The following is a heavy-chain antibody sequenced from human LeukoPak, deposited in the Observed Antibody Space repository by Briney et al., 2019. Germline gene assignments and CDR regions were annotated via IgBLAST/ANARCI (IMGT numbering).Heavy chain of an antibody. J-gene: IGHJ4*02. CDR3: AHRYDSSGGLDY. CDR1: GFTFSSYA. Sequence: GGSLRLSCAASGFTFSSYAMHWVRQAPGKGLEWVAVISYDGSNKYYADSVKGRFTISRDNSKNTLYLQMNSLRAEDTAVYYCAHRYDSSGGLDYWGQGTLVTVSS. V-gene: IGHV3-30*04. D-gene: IGHD3-22*01. CDR2: ISYDGSNK.